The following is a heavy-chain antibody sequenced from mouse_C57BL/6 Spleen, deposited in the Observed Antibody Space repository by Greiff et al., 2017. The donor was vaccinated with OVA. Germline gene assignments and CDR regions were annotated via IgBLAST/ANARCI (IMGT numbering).Heavy chain of an antibody. D-gene: IGHD1-1*01. CDR3: ASYYYGSSWNY. CDR2: IHPNSGST. Sequence: VQLQQSGAELVKPGASVKLSCKASGYTFTSYWMHWVKQRPGQGLEWIGMIHPNSGSTNYNEKFKSKATLTVDKSSSTAYMQLSSLTSEDSAVYYCASYYYGSSWNYWGQGTTLTVSS. J-gene: IGHJ2*01. CDR1: GYTFTSYW. V-gene: IGHV1-64*01.